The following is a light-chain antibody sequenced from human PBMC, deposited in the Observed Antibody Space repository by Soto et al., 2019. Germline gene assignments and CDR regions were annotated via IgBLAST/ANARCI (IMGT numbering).Light chain of an antibody. CDR1: QSVSSN. V-gene: IGKV3-15*01. J-gene: IGKJ4*01. CDR2: GAS. CDR3: QQYNNWPLT. Sequence: EIVMTQPPATTSVSPGERVTLSCRASQSVSSNLAWYQQKPGQPPSLLIYGASTRATGTPARFSGSGSGTEFTLTISSLQSEDFAVYYCQQYNNWPLTFGGGTKVEIK.